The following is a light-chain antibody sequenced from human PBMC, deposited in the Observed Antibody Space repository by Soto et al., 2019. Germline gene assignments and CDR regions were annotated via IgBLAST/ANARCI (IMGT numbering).Light chain of an antibody. CDR1: SSDVGSYNL. J-gene: IGLJ1*01. V-gene: IGLV2-14*02. Sequence: QSALTQPASVSGSPGQSITISCTGTSSDVGSYNLVSWYQQHPGKAPKLMIYEGSKRPSGVSNRFSGSKSGNTASLTISGLHAEDEADYYCSSYTSSRAYVFGIGTKLTVL. CDR3: SSYTSSRAYV. CDR2: EGS.